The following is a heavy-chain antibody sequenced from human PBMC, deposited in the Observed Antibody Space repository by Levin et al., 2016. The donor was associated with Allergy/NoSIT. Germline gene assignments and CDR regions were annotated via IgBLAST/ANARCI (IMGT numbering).Heavy chain of an antibody. J-gene: IGHJ5*02. CDR3: ASVTLSTKLRFLECGFDP. V-gene: IGHV3-21*01. CDR2: ISSSSSYI. D-gene: IGHD3-3*01. Sequence: VRQAPGKGLEWVSSISSSSSYIYYADSVKGRFTISRDNAKNSLYLQMNSLRAEDTAVYYCASVTLSTKLRFLECGFDPWGQGTLVTVSS.